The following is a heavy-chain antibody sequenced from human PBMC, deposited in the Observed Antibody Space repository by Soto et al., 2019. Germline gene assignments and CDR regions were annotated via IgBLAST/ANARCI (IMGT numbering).Heavy chain of an antibody. D-gene: IGHD2-15*01. J-gene: IGHJ6*02. Sequence: SETLSLTCSASGYSVSSSDYYWAWIRQPPGKGLEWIGSMLYSGLTYYNPSLKSRVTLSVDTSKNQFSVRLNSVTASDTAVYYCAPLTVSLSGPYGIHVWGQGTTVTVSS. V-gene: IGHV4-39*01. CDR1: GYSVSSSDYY. CDR3: APLTVSLSGPYGIHV. CDR2: MLYSGLT.